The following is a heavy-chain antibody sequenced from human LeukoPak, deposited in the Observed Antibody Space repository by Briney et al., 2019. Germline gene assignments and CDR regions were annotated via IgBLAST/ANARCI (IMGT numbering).Heavy chain of an antibody. Sequence: GGSLRLSCAASGFSFSSYAMSWVRQAPGKGLEWVSAISGSGGSTYYADSVEGRFTISRGNAKNSLYLQMNSLRADDTAVYFCARAYNSAFDYWGQGTLVTVSS. CDR2: ISGSGGST. J-gene: IGHJ4*02. D-gene: IGHD6-25*01. CDR3: ARAYNSAFDY. CDR1: GFSFSSYA. V-gene: IGHV3-23*01.